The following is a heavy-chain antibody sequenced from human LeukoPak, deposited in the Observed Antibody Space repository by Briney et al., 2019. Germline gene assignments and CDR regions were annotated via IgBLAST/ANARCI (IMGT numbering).Heavy chain of an antibody. J-gene: IGHJ4*02. CDR3: ARVNNDILTGYYNPLDFDY. V-gene: IGHV1-46*01. Sequence: ASVKVSCKASGYTFTSYYMHWVRQAPGQGLEWMGIINPSGGSTSYAQKFQGRVTMIRDTSTSTVYMELSSLRSEDTAVYYCARVNNDILTGYYNPLDFDYWGQGTLVTVSS. CDR1: GYTFTSYY. D-gene: IGHD3-9*01. CDR2: INPSGGST.